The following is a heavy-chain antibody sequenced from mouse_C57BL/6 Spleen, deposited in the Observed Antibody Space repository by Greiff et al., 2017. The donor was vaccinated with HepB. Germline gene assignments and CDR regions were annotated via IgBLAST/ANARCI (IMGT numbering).Heavy chain of an antibody. CDR1: GFTFSDYG. D-gene: IGHD1-1*01. J-gene: IGHJ2*01. V-gene: IGHV5-17*01. Sequence: DVKLVESGGGLVKPGGSLKLSCAASGFTFSDYGMHWVRQAPEKGLEWVAYISSGSSTIYYADTVKCRFTISRDNAKNTLFLQMTSLRSEDTAMYYCARVVATNYFDYWGQGTTLTVSS. CDR2: ISSGSSTI. CDR3: ARVVATNYFDY.